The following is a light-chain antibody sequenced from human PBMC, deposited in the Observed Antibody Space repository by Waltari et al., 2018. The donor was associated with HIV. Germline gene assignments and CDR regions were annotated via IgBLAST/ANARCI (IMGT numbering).Light chain of an antibody. J-gene: IGLJ3*02. CDR1: SSNMGAGLD. Sequence: QSVLTQPPSASGAPWQRVTISCPGSSSNMGAGLDLPRYQQLPGPAPKLLIYGSNIRPSGVPDRFSGSKSGTSASLAITGLQAEDEADYYCQSYDNSLSVWVFGGGTKLTVL. CDR2: GSN. CDR3: QSYDNSLSVWV. V-gene: IGLV1-40*01.